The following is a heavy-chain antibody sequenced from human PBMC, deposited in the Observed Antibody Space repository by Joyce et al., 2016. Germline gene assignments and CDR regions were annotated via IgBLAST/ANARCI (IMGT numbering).Heavy chain of an antibody. D-gene: IGHD3-9*01. V-gene: IGHV3-53*01. CDR2: LYSTGNA. J-gene: IGHJ5*01. CDR1: GFTVSRNY. CDR3: ARDSDISWFDS. Sequence: EVRLVESGGGLIQPGGSLRLSCAASGFTVSRNYMSWVRQAPGKGLEGVSMLYSTGNAHYADSVKGRFTSSSDNAENTLNLQMDRLRPEDTAVYYCARDSDISWFDSWGQGILVTVSS.